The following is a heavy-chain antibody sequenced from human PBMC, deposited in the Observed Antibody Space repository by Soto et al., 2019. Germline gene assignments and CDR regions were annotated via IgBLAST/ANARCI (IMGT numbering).Heavy chain of an antibody. V-gene: IGHV4-39*01. D-gene: IGHD3-10*01. CDR3: ARRERYYGSPGWFDP. CDR2: VYYNENT. J-gene: IGHJ5*01. CDR1: GASINDFAYY. Sequence: LSLTCSVSGASINDFAYYWGWIRQPPGKGLEWIGTVYYNENTYYNPSLRSRVAISVDTAKNQFSLNLRSVTAAGTAVYFCARRERYYGSPGWFDPWGQGTLVTVSS.